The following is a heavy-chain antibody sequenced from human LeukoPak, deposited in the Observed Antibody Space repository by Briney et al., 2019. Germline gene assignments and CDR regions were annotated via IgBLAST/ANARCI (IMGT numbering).Heavy chain of an antibody. V-gene: IGHV1-2*02. Sequence: ASLTVSCKASRYTFTGFHIHWVRQAPGQGLELMGWINPNSGGTNYAQKFQGRVTMTRDTSISTAHIELNSLRSDDTAVYYCARGYCTGGRCSGAWFDPWGQGTLVTVSS. CDR3: ARGYCTGGRCSGAWFDP. J-gene: IGHJ5*02. CDR1: RYTFTGFH. CDR2: INPNSGGT. D-gene: IGHD2-8*02.